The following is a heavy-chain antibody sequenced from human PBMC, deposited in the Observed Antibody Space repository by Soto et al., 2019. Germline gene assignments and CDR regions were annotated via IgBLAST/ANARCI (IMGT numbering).Heavy chain of an antibody. D-gene: IGHD6-19*01. J-gene: IGHJ5*02. CDR2: ISGSGGST. Sequence: PGGSMRLSCASAGVTFSSYSMILIRPEQGKGLEWVSAISGSGGSTYYADSVKGRFTISRDNSKNTLYLQMNSLRAEDTAVYYCEKDLSLAVAGTKFGHWGQGTLVTVSS. CDR3: EKDLSLAVAGTKFGH. CDR1: GVTFSSYS. V-gene: IGHV3-23*01.